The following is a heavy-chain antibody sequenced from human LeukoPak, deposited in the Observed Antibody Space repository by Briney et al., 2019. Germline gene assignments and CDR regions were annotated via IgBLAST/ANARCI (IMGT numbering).Heavy chain of an antibody. D-gene: IGHD1-26*01. J-gene: IGHJ4*02. V-gene: IGHV1-69*02. CDR1: GGTFSSYT. Sequence: SVKVFCKASGGTFSSYTISWVRQAPGQGLEWMGRIIPILGIANYAQKFQGRVTITADKSTSTAYMELSSLRSEDTAVYYCARGNPLSIVGYDRHFDYWGQGTLVTVSS. CDR2: IIPILGIA. CDR3: ARGNPLSIVGYDRHFDY.